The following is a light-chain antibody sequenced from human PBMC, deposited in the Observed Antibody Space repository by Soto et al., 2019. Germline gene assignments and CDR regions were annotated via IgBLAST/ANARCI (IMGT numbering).Light chain of an antibody. J-gene: IGKJ2*01. V-gene: IGKV1-33*01. CDR1: QDIWNY. CDR3: QHYDNLPTYT. Sequence: DIQMTQSPSSLSASVGDRVTITCQASQDIWNYLNWYQHKPGQAPKLLIYDASNLQPGVPSRFSGSRSGKEFTFTISSLQPEDIATYYCQHYDNLPTYTFGQGTKVEIK. CDR2: DAS.